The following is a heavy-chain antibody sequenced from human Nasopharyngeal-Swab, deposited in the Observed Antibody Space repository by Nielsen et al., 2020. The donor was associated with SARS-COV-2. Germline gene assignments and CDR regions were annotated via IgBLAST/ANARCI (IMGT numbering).Heavy chain of an antibody. V-gene: IGHV5-10-1*01. D-gene: IGHD3-22*01. Sequence: VHQMPGKGLEWMGRIDPSDSYTNYSPSFQGHVTTSADKSISTAYLQWSSLKASDTAMYYCARHPYYDSSGYSPLYFDYWGQGTLVTVSS. CDR2: IDPSDSYT. J-gene: IGHJ4*02. CDR3: ARHPYYDSSGYSPLYFDY.